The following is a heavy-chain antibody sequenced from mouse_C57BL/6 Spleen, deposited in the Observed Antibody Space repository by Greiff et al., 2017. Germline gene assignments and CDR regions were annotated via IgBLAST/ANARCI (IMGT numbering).Heavy chain of an antibody. CDR2: IDPSDSYT. J-gene: IGHJ2*01. CDR1: GYTFTSYW. CDR3: ARGRGVYYFDY. V-gene: IGHV1-69*01. Sequence: QVQLQQPGAELVMPGASVKLSCKASGYTFTSYWMHWVKQRPGQGLEWIGEIDPSDSYTNYNQKFKGKSTLTVDKSSSTAYMQLSSLTSEDSAVYYCARGRGVYYFDYWGQGTTLTVSS.